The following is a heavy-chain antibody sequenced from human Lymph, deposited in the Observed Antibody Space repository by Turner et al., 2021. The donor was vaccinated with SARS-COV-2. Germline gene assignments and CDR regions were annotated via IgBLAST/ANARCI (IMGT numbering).Heavy chain of an antibody. CDR3: ARETVNNWVDP. J-gene: IGHJ5*02. D-gene: IGHD2-21*02. CDR1: GGSINSNY. V-gene: IGHV4-59*01. CDR2: IYYRGST. Sequence: QVLLQESGPRLVKPLETRSLPCTVSGGSINSNYWTWIRQPPGKRLEWIGYIYYRGSTNYNPSLESRVTISVDTSRNQFSLNLTSVTAADTAIYYCARETVNNWVDPWGQGTLVTVSS.